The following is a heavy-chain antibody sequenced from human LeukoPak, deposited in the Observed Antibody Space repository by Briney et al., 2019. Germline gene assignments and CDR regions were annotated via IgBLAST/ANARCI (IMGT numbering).Heavy chain of an antibody. CDR2: IYPGDPDT. Sequence: GESLKISCKGSGYSFTSYWIGWVRQMPGKGLEWMGIIYPGDPDTRYSPSFQGQVTISADKSISTAYLQWSSLKASDTAMYYCARFGVYCSSTSCWVDYWGQGTLVTVSS. D-gene: IGHD2-2*01. CDR3: ARFGVYCSSTSCWVDY. J-gene: IGHJ4*02. CDR1: GYSFTSYW. V-gene: IGHV5-51*01.